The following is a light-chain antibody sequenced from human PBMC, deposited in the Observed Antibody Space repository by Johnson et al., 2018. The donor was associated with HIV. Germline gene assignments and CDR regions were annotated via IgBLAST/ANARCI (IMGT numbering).Light chain of an antibody. CDR3: GTWDSSLYAYF. CDR2: DNN. Sequence: QSVLTQPPSVSAAPGQKVTISCSGRSSNIGSNSVSWYQQLPGTAPKLLIYDNNKRPSGIPDRFSGSKSGTSATLGITGLQTGDEADYYCGTWDSSLYAYFFGTGTKVTAL. V-gene: IGLV1-51*01. CDR1: SSNIGSNS. J-gene: IGLJ1*01.